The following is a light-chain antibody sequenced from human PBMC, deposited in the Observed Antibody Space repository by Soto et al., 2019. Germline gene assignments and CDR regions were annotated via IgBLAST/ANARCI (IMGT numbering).Light chain of an antibody. CDR3: TSHSSSGTLAV. V-gene: IGLV2-14*01. CDR1: SSDIGGSNW. CDR2: VVS. J-gene: IGLJ1*01. Sequence: QSALTQPASVSGSLGQSITISCNGTSSDIGGSNWVSWYQQHPGRAPKLIIFVVSGRPSGVSDRFSGSRSDNTASLTISGLQAEDEADYYCTSHSSSGTLAVFGTGTKLTVL.